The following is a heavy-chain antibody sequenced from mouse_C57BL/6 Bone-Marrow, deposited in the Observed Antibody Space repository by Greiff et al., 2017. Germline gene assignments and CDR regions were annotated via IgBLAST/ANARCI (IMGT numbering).Heavy chain of an antibody. V-gene: IGHV1-69*01. D-gene: IGHD2-4*01. CDR3: ARGGGLRPDY. CDR2: IDPSDSYT. Sequence: QVQLQQPGAELVMPGASVKLSCKASGYTFTSYWMHWVKQRPGQGLEWIGEIDPSDSYTNYNQKFKVKSTLTVDKSSSTAYRQLSSLTSEYSAVYYGARGGGLRPDYWGQGTTLTVSS. J-gene: IGHJ2*01. CDR1: GYTFTSYW.